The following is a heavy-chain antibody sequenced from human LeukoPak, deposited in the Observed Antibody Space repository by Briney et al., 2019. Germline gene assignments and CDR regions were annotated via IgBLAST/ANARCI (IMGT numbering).Heavy chain of an antibody. CDR3: ASNSGYEKGY. CDR2: ITYDGSNK. J-gene: IGHJ4*02. D-gene: IGHD5-12*01. CDR1: GFTFRIYN. V-gene: IGHV3-30*03. Sequence: GGSLRLSCAASGFTFRIYNMHWVRQAPGKGLEWVAVITYDGSNKYYSDSVRGRFTISRDNSKNTLYLQMNSLRAEDTAVYYCASNSGYEKGYWGQGTLATVSS.